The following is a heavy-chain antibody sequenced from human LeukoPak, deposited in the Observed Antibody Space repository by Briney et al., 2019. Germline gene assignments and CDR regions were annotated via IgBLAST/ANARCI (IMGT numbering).Heavy chain of an antibody. CDR3: ARAAAGLYYFDY. CDR1: GFTFSSYA. J-gene: IGHJ4*02. V-gene: IGHV3-30*04. Sequence: GGSLRLFCAASGFTFSSYAMHWVRQAPGKGLEWVAVISYGGSNKYYADSVKGRFTISRDNSKNTLYLQMNSLRAEDTAVYYCARAAAGLYYFDYWGQGTLVTVSS. D-gene: IGHD6-13*01. CDR2: ISYGGSNK.